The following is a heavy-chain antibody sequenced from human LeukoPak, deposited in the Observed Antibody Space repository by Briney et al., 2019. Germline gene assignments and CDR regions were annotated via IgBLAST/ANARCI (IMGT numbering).Heavy chain of an antibody. Sequence: GESLQISCKGSGYTFTSYYMHWVRQAPGQGLEWMGIINPSGGSTSYAQKFQGRVTMTRDMSTSTVYMELSSLRSEDTAVYYCARDSLGDGYNTIDYWGQGTLVTVSS. D-gene: IGHD5-24*01. J-gene: IGHJ4*02. CDR1: GYTFTSYY. CDR2: INPSGGST. CDR3: ARDSLGDGYNTIDY. V-gene: IGHV1-46*01.